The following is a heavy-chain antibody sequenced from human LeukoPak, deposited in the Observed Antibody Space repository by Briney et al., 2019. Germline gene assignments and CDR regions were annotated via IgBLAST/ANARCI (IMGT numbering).Heavy chain of an antibody. V-gene: IGHV1-69*10. CDR3: ARGGENYYYDSSGYYFLY. Sequence: SVNVSCKASGGTFSSYAISWVRQAPGQGLEWMGGIIPILGIANYAQKFQGRVTITADKSTSTAYTELSSLRSEATAVYYCARGGENYYYDSSGYYFLYWGQGTLVTVSS. CDR2: IIPILGIA. J-gene: IGHJ4*02. D-gene: IGHD3-22*01. CDR1: GGTFSSYA.